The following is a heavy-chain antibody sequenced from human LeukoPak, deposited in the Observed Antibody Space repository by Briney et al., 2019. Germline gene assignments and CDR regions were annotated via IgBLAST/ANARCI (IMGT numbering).Heavy chain of an antibody. J-gene: IGHJ3*02. V-gene: IGHV3-53*01. Sequence: GGSLRLSCAASGFTVSSNYMSWVGQAPGKGLEWVSVIYSGGSTYYADSVKGRFTISRDNSKNTLYLQMNSLRAEDTAVYYCARSTGIAAVGAFDIWGQGTMVTVSS. CDR3: ARSTGIAAVGAFDI. CDR2: IYSGGST. D-gene: IGHD6-13*01. CDR1: GFTVSSNY.